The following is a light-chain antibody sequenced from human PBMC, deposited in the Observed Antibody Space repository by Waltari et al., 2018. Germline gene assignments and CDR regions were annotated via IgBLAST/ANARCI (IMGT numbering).Light chain of an antibody. CDR3: SSYAGSSIPVV. CDR2: DVN. V-gene: IGLV2-23*02. CDR1: SSDVGGYHF. J-gene: IGLJ2*01. Sequence: QSALIQPASVSGSPGQSITISCTGTSSDVGGYHFVSWYQHHPGRAPKLMIYDVNKRPSGVSHRFSGSKSGDTASLTISGLLTEDEADYYCSSYAGSSIPVVFGGGTKLTVL.